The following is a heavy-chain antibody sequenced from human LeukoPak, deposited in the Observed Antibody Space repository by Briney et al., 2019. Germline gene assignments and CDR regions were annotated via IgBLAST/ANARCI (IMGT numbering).Heavy chain of an antibody. J-gene: IGHJ5*02. D-gene: IGHD4-17*01. V-gene: IGHV4-59*01. CDR1: GGSISSYY. CDR2: IYYSGST. Sequence: SETLSLTCTVSGGSISSYYWSWIRQPPGKGLEWIGYIYYSGSTNYNPSLKSRVTISVDTSKNQFSLKLSSVTAADTAVSYCARNHYGDYENWFDPWGQGTLVTVSS. CDR3: ARNHYGDYENWFDP.